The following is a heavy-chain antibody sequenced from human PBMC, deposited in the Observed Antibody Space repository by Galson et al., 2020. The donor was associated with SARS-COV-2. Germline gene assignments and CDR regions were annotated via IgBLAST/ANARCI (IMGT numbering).Heavy chain of an antibody. CDR1: GGSISSYY. J-gene: IGHJ5*02. CDR2: IYTSGST. V-gene: IGHV4-4*07. D-gene: IGHD2-2*01. CDR3: ARDSRYCSSTSCFGFDP. Sequence: PSETLSLTCTVSGGSISSYYWSWIRQPAGKGLEWIGRIYTSGSTNYNPSLKSRVTMSVDTSKNQFSLKLSSVTAADTAVYYCARDSRYCSSTSCFGFDPWGQGTLVTVSS.